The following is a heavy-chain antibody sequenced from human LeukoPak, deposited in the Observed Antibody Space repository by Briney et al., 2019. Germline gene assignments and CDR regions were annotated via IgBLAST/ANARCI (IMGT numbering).Heavy chain of an antibody. Sequence: SETLSLTCTVSGGSISSYYWNWIRQPPGKGLEWIGYIYYSGSANYNPSLKGRVTISVDTSKNQSSLKLSSVTAADTAVYYCAGGLRGYSYGYFDYWGQGTLVTVSS. V-gene: IGHV4-59*12. CDR2: IYYSGSA. J-gene: IGHJ4*02. CDR1: GGSISSYY. D-gene: IGHD5-18*01. CDR3: AGGLRGYSYGYFDY.